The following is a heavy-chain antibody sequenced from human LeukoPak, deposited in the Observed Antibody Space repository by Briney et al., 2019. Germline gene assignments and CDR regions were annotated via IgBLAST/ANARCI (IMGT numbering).Heavy chain of an antibody. CDR1: GFTFSSYA. CDR2: ISWNSGSI. J-gene: IGHJ3*02. CDR3: ATRLYSSGWYRLTDAFDI. Sequence: GGSLRLSCAASGFTFSSYAMSWVRQAPGKGLEWVSGISWNSGSIGYADSVKGRFTISRDNAKNSLYLQMNSLRAEDTALYYCATRLYSSGWYRLTDAFDIWGQGTMVTVSS. V-gene: IGHV3-9*01. D-gene: IGHD6-19*01.